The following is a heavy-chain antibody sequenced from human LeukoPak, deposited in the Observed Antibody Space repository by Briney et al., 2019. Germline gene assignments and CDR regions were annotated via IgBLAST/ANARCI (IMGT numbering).Heavy chain of an antibody. CDR3: ARTQVANYYDSSGTNDSVDI. CDR2: INPNSGGT. D-gene: IGHD3-22*01. Sequence: ASVKLSCKASGYTFTGYYMHWVRQAPGQGLEWMGWINPNSGGTNYAQKFRGRVTMTRDTSISTAYMELSRLRSDDTAVYYCARTQVANYYDSSGTNDSVDIWGQGTMVSVFS. V-gene: IGHV1-2*02. J-gene: IGHJ3*02. CDR1: GYTFTGYY.